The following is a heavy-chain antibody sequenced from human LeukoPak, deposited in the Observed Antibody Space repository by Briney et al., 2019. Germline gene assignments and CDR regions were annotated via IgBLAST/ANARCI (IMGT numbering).Heavy chain of an antibody. J-gene: IGHJ4*02. V-gene: IGHV3-21*01. CDR1: GFTFGTYA. Sequence: PGGSLRLSCAASGFTFGTYAMGWVRQAPGKGLEWVSSISSSSSYIYFADSVKGRFTISRDNAKNSLYLQMNSLRADDTAVYYCARGGGGSYYHLLDYWGQGTLVTVSS. CDR3: ARGGGGSYYHLLDY. CDR2: ISSSSSYI. D-gene: IGHD1-26*01.